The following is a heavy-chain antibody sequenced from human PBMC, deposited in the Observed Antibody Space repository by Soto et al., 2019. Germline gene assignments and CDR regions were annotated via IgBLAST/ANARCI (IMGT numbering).Heavy chain of an antibody. Sequence: SGTPSPTPTVSGGAMKELYWGWVWPPPREGLEWIGYIFYTGYTNYNPSLKSRITISVDTSSNQFSLRLTSVTAADTAVYYCARERGQWFGDLLPHGWFDPWSQGTLVTVSS. D-gene: IGHD3-10*01. CDR2: IFYTGYT. CDR3: ARERGQWFGDLLPHGWFDP. J-gene: IGHJ5*02. CDR1: GGAMKELY. V-gene: IGHV4-59*01.